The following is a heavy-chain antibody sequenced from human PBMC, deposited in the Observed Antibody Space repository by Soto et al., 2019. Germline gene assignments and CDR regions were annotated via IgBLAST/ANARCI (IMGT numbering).Heavy chain of an antibody. Sequence: GGSLRLSCAASGFTVSSNYMSWVRQAPGKGLKWVSVIYSGGSTYYADSVKGRFTISRDNSKNTLYLQMNSLRAEDTAVYYCARPYDFWSGPDAFDIWGQGTMVTVSS. CDR3: ARPYDFWSGPDAFDI. D-gene: IGHD3-3*01. J-gene: IGHJ3*02. CDR1: GFTVSSNY. CDR2: IYSGGST. V-gene: IGHV3-53*01.